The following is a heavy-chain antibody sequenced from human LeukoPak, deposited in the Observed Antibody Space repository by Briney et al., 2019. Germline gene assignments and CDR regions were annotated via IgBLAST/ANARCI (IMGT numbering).Heavy chain of an antibody. CDR3: ARSGGNSGVAFDM. CDR2: ISSSSSTK. CDR1: GFTFSIYS. V-gene: IGHV3-48*02. Sequence: PGGSLRLSCAASGFTFSIYSMNWAVQAPGKGLEWVSYISSSSSTKYYADSVKGRFTISRDNAKNSLDLQMNSLRDEDTAVSYCARSGGNSGVAFDMWGQGTMVTVSS. D-gene: IGHD4-23*01. J-gene: IGHJ3*02.